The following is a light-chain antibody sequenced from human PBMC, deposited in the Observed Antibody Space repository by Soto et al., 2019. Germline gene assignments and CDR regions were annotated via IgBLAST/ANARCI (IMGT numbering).Light chain of an antibody. J-gene: IGLJ1*01. CDR3: SSYVGSNNFPYV. CDR1: SSDVGGYNY. V-gene: IGLV2-8*01. Sequence: QSVLAQPPSASGSPGQSVTISCTGTSSDVGGYNYVSWYQHHPGKAPKLIIYEVDERPSGVPDRFSGSKSGSTASLTVSGLQAEDEADYYCSSYVGSNNFPYVFGTGTKVTVL. CDR2: EVD.